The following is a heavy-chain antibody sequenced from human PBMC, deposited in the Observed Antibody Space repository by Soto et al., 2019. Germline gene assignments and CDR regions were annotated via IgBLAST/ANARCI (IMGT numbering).Heavy chain of an antibody. CDR3: AKEGSFGGYSSSWHNFDY. Sequence: GGSLRLSCAASGFTFSSYAMSWVRQAPGKGLEWVSAISGSGGSTYYADSVKGRFTISRDNSKNTLYLQMNSLRAEDTAVYYCAKEGSFGGYSSSWHNFDYWGQGTLVTVSS. J-gene: IGHJ4*02. CDR1: GFTFSSYA. CDR2: ISGSGGST. D-gene: IGHD6-13*01. V-gene: IGHV3-23*01.